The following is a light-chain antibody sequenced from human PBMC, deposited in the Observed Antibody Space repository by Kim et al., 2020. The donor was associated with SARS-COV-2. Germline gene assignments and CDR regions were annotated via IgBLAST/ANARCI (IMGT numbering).Light chain of an antibody. J-gene: IGLJ3*02. CDR3: SSYTSTSTV. V-gene: IGLV2-14*03. CDR1: SSDVGGYDS. Sequence: QSALTQPASVSGSPGQSITISCSGTSSDVGGYDSVSWYQQHPGKAPKLMLYDVSKRPSGVSNRFSGSKSGNTASLTISGLQAEDEADYYCSSYTSTSTVFGGGTKVTVL. CDR2: DVS.